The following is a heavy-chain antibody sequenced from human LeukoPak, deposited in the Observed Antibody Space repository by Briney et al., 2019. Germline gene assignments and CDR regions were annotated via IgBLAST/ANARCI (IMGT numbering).Heavy chain of an antibody. J-gene: IGHJ4*02. V-gene: IGHV1-69*05. CDR1: GGTFSSYA. CDR2: IIPIFGTA. D-gene: IGHD5-24*01. Sequence: SVKVSCKASGGTFSSYAISWVRQAPGQGLEWMGRIIPIFGTANCAQKFQGRVTITTDESTSTAYMELSSLRSEDTAVYYCARSRDGYEDYWGQGTLVTVSS. CDR3: ARSRDGYEDY.